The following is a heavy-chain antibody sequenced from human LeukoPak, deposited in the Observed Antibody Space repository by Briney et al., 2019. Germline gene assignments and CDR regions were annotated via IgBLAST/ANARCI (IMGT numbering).Heavy chain of an antibody. V-gene: IGHV4-59*11. J-gene: IGHJ4*02. Sequence: PSETLSLTCTVSGGSISSHYWSWIRQPPGKGLEWIGYIYYRGSTNYNPSLKSRVTISVDTSKNQFSLKLSSVTAADTAVYYCAREKSPDYCSGASCYFDYWGQGTLVTVSP. CDR1: GGSISSHY. CDR3: AREKSPDYCSGASCYFDY. CDR2: IYYRGST. D-gene: IGHD2-15*01.